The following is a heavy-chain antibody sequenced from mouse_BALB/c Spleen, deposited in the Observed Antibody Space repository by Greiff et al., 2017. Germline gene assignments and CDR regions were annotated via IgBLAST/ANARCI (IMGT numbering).Heavy chain of an antibody. D-gene: IGHD2-1*01. J-gene: IGHJ3*01. Sequence: EVQLQQSGPELVKPGASVKMSCKASGYTFTSYVMHWVKQKPGQGLEWIGYINPYNDGTKYNEKFKGKATLTSDKSSSTAYMELSSLTSEDSAVYYCATYGNYVWFAYWGQGTLVTVSA. CDR1: GYTFTSYV. V-gene: IGHV1-14*01. CDR3: ATYGNYVWFAY. CDR2: INPYNDGT.